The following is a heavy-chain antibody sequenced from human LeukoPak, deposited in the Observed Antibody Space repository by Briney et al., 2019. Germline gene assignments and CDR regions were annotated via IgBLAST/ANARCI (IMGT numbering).Heavy chain of an antibody. J-gene: IGHJ6*02. CDR1: GFTFSSYA. CDR2: ISGSGDST. V-gene: IGHV3-23*01. Sequence: GRSLRLSCAASGFTFSSYAMSWVRQAPGKGLEWVSGISGSGDSTYYADSVKGRLTISRDNSKNTLFLQMNSLRAEDTAVYYCAKALPHVYFYYGLDVWGQGTTVTVSS. CDR3: AKALPHVYFYYGLDV.